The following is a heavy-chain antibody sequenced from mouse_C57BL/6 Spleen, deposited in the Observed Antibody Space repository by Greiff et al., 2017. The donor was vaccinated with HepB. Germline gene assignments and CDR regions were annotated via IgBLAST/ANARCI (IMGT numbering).Heavy chain of an antibody. CDR2: INPNNGGT. J-gene: IGHJ2*01. CDR3: ARRAGLKILFDY. V-gene: IGHV1-26*01. D-gene: IGHD2-4*01. Sequence: EVQLQQSGPELVKPGASVKISCKASGYTFTDYYMNWVKQSHGKSLEWIGDINPNNGGTSYNQKFKGKATLTVDKSSSTAYMELRSLTSEDSAVYYCARRAGLKILFDYWGQGTTLTVSS. CDR1: GYTFTDYY.